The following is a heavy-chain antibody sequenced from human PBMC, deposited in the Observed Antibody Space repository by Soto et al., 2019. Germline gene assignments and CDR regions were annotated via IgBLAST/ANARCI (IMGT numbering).Heavy chain of an antibody. D-gene: IGHD4-17*01. CDR2: ISGSGGST. CDR3: AKDPGKLNYGDYVFAQH. J-gene: IGHJ1*01. V-gene: IGHV3-23*01. Sequence: EVQLLESGGGLVQPGGSLRLSCAASGFTFSSYAMSWVRQAPGKGLEWVSAISGSGGSTYYADSVKGRFTISRDNSKNTLYLQMNSLRAEDTAVYYCAKDPGKLNYGDYVFAQHWGQGTLVTVSS. CDR1: GFTFSSYA.